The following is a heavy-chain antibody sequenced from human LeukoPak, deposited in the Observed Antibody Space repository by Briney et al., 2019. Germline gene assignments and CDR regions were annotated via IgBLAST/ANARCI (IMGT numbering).Heavy chain of an antibody. CDR2: IYSGGST. D-gene: IGHD6-13*01. Sequence: GSLRLSCAASGFTVSSNYMSWVRQAPGKGLEWVSVIYSGGSTYYADSVKGRFTISRDNSKNTLYLQMNSLRAEDTAVYYCARAWFRAAASTSWFDPWGQGTLVTVSS. J-gene: IGHJ5*02. V-gene: IGHV3-53*01. CDR1: GFTVSSNY. CDR3: ARAWFRAAASTSWFDP.